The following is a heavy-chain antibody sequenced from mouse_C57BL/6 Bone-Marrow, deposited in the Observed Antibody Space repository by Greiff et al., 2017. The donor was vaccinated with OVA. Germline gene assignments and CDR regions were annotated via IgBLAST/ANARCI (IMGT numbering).Heavy chain of an antibody. CDR3: TTATVVAGDY. V-gene: IGHV6-6*01. CDR2: IRNKANNHAT. J-gene: IGHJ2*01. Sequence: EVMLVESGGGLVQPGGSMKLSCAASGFTFSDAWMDWVRQSPEKGLEWVAEIRNKANNHATYYAESVKGRFTISRDDSKSSVYLQMNSLRAEDTGIYYCTTATVVAGDYWGQGTTLTVSS. CDR1: GFTFSDAW. D-gene: IGHD1-1*01.